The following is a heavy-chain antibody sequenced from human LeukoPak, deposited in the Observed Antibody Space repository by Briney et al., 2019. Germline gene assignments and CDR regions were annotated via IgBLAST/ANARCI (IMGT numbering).Heavy chain of an antibody. CDR1: GGSISSGDYY. J-gene: IGHJ6*02. CDR3: ASSYYYYYGMDV. Sequence: SETLSLTCTVSGGSISSGDYYWSWIRQPPGKGLEWIGYIYYSGSTYYNPSLKSRVTISVDTSKNQFSLKLSSVTAADTAVYYCASSYYYYYGMDVWGQGTTVIVSS. CDR2: IYYSGST. V-gene: IGHV4-30-4*01.